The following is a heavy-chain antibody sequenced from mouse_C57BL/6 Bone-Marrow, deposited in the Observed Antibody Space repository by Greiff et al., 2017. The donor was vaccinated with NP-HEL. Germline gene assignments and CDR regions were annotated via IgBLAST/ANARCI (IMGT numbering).Heavy chain of an antibody. J-gene: IGHJ2*01. CDR3: ARLPYYFDY. Sequence: DVHLVESGGDLVKPGGSLKLSCAASGFTFSSYGMSWVRQTPDKRLEWVATISSGGSYTYYPDSVKGRFTISRDNAKNTLYLQMSSLKSEDTAMYYCARLPYYFDYWGQGTTLTVSS. CDR2: ISSGGSYT. CDR1: GFTFSSYG. V-gene: IGHV5-6*01.